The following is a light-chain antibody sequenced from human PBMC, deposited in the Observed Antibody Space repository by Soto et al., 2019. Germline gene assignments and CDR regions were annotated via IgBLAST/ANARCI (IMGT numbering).Light chain of an antibody. J-gene: IGLJ1*01. CDR1: SSDVGGYNY. V-gene: IGLV2-14*03. Sequence: QSALTQPASVSGSPGQWITISCTGTSSDVGGYNYVSWYQQHPGKAPKLMISEVSNRPSGVSNRFSGSKSGNTASLSISGLQAEDEADYFCSSYTSSSILGGFGTGTKLTDL. CDR2: EVS. CDR3: SSYTSSSILGG.